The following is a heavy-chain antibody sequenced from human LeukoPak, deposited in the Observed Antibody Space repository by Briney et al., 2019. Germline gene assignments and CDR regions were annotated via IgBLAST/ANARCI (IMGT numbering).Heavy chain of an antibody. D-gene: IGHD1-26*01. V-gene: IGHV4-59*11. J-gene: IGHJ4*02. CDR1: GGSISSHY. CDR2: IYYSGST. CDR3: ARVYSGSYFDY. Sequence: WETLSLTCTVSGGSISSHYWSWIRQPPGKGLEWIGYIYYSGSTNYNPSLKSRVTISVDTSKNQFSLKLSSVTAADTAVYYCARVYSGSYFDYCGQGTLVTVSS.